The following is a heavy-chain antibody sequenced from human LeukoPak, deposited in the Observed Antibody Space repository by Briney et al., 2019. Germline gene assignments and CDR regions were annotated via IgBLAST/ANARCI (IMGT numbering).Heavy chain of an antibody. J-gene: IGHJ5*02. CDR3: ARSGSELPTTELDP. D-gene: IGHD1-7*01. CDR1: GYSISSSNW. V-gene: IGHV4-28*01. CDR2: IYYSGST. Sequence: PSETLSLTCAVSGYSISSSNWWGWIRQPPGKGLEWIGYIYYSGSTYYNPSLKSRVTMSVGTSKNQFSLKLSSVTAVDTAVYYCARSGSELPTTELDPWGQGTLVTVSS.